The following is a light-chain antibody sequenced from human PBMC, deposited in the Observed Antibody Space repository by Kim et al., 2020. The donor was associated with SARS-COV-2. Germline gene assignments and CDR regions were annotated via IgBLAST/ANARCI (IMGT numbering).Light chain of an antibody. Sequence: GKTARITCGGNNIGSKSVHWYQQKPGQAPVLGIYYDSDRPSGIPERFSGSNSGNTATLTISRVEAGDEADYYCQVWDSSSDHPIGVFGGGTKLTVL. CDR3: QVWDSSSDHPIGV. CDR1: NIGSKS. J-gene: IGLJ3*02. V-gene: IGLV3-21*04. CDR2: YDS.